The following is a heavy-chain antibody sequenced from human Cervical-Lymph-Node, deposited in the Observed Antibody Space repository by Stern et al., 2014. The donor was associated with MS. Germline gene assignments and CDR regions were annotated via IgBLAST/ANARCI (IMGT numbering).Heavy chain of an antibody. CDR1: GVSVSSGGYY. CDR2: MHHSGTT. Sequence: QLQLQESGPGLVKPSQTLSLTCTVSGVSVSSGGYYWTWIRQVPGKGLEGVGYMHHSGTTFYNPSLKGRVSISRDTSKNQFSLNLRSVIAADTAVYYCATIPPHIEGAAFEIWGQGTMVTVSS. V-gene: IGHV4-31*03. CDR3: ATIPPHIEGAAFEI. D-gene: IGHD1-26*01. J-gene: IGHJ3*02.